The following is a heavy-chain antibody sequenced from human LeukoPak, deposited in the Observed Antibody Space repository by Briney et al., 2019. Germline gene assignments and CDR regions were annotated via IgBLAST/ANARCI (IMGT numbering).Heavy chain of an antibody. CDR3: ARVRYSYGLLFDY. Sequence: PSETLSLTCSVSGGSISRYYWSWIRQPPGKGPEWIGYIYYSGSTNYNPSLKSRVTLSVDTSKNQFSLKLSSVTAADTAVYYCARVRYSYGLLFDYWGQGTLVTVSS. D-gene: IGHD5-18*01. V-gene: IGHV4-59*01. CDR2: IYYSGST. CDR1: GGSISRYY. J-gene: IGHJ4*02.